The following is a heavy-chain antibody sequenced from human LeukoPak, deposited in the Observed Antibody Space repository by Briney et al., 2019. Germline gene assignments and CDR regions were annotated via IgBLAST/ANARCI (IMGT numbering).Heavy chain of an antibody. J-gene: IGHJ3*02. V-gene: IGHV4-38-2*02. CDR2: INHSGTT. CDR3: ARAYYDYVWGTYHDAFDI. Sequence: SETLSLTCTLSGYSISNGYYWGWIRPPPGKGLEWIGSINHSGTTYYNPSLRSRVTISVDTSKNQFSLKLSSVTAADTAVYYCARAYYDYVWGTYHDAFDIWGQRTMVTVSS. D-gene: IGHD3-16*02. CDR1: GYSISNGYY.